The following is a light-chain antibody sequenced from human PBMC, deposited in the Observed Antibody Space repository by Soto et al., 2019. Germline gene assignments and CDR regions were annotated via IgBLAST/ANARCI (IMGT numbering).Light chain of an antibody. CDR2: GAS. J-gene: IGKJ5*01. V-gene: IGKV3-15*01. CDR1: QSVRSS. CDR3: QQYGSSPPIT. Sequence: EIVMTQSPATLSVSPGERATLSCRASQSVRSSIAWYQQKPGQAPRLLIYGASTRATGIPARFSGSGSGTEFTLTISRLEPEDFAVYYCQQYGSSPPITFGQGTRLEI.